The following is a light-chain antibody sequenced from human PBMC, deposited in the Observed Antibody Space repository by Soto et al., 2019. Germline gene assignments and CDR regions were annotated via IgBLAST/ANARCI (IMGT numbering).Light chain of an antibody. CDR2: EVN. V-gene: IGLV2-8*01. CDR3: ASYAGNSRYV. J-gene: IGLJ1*01. Sequence: QSVLTQPPSASGSPGQSVTSACTGGSGDVGDYDYVLWYQQYPGQAPKVIIFEVNKRPSGVPDRFSGSKSGNTASLTVSGLQAEDEAVYYCASYAGNSRYVFGTGTKVTVL. CDR1: SGDVGDYDY.